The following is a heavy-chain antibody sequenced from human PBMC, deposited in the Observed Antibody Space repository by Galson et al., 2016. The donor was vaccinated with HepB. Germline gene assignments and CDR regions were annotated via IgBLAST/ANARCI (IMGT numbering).Heavy chain of an antibody. CDR3: VRDQYDFWSGRSYYYYMDV. CDR2: INSDGTT. V-gene: IGHV3-74*03. CDR1: GFTFSSYW. Sequence: SLRLSCAASGFTFSSYWMNWVRQPPGKGLVWVARINSDGTTTYADSVEGRFTISRDDADNTLYLQMNSLRVEDTAVYYCVRDQYDFWSGRSYYYYMDVWGTGTTVTVSS. D-gene: IGHD3-3*01. J-gene: IGHJ6*03.